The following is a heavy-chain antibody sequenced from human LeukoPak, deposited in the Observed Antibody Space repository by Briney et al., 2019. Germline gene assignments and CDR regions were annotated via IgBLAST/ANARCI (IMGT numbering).Heavy chain of an antibody. CDR1: GGSISSYY. D-gene: IGHD7-27*01. Sequence: SETLSLTCTVSGGSISSYYWSWIRQPAGKGLEWIGRIYTSGSTNYNPSLKSRVTMSVDTSKNQFSLKLSSVTAADTAVYYCAREISGALAADYYMDVWGKGTTVTVSS. CDR3: AREISGALAADYYMDV. CDR2: IYTSGST. J-gene: IGHJ6*03. V-gene: IGHV4-4*07.